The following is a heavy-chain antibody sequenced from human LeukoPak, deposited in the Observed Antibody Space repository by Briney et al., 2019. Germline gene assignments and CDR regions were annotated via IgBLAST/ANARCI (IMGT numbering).Heavy chain of an antibody. CDR1: GGSFSGYC. J-gene: IGHJ6*02. Sequence: SETLSLTCAVYGGSFSGYCWSWIRQPPGKGLEWIGEINHSGSTNYNPSLKSRVTISVDTSKNQFSLKLSSVTAADTAVYYCARDTIFSAYYYYYYGMDVWGQGTTVTVSS. CDR2: INHSGST. CDR3: ARDTIFSAYYYYYYGMDV. V-gene: IGHV4-34*01. D-gene: IGHD3-9*01.